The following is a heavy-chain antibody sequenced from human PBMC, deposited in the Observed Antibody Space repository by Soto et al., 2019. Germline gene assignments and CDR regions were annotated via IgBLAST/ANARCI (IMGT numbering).Heavy chain of an antibody. J-gene: IGHJ4*02. CDR2: ISYDGSNK. Sequence: QVQLVESGGGVVQPGRSLRLSCAASGFTFSSYGMHWVRQAPGKGLEWVAVISYDGSNKYYADSVKGRFTISRDNSKNTLSLQMNSLRTEDTAVYYCAKDRGPVAWSPFDYWGQGTLVTVSS. CDR3: AKDRGPVAWSPFDY. CDR1: GFTFSSYG. V-gene: IGHV3-30*18. D-gene: IGHD3-9*01.